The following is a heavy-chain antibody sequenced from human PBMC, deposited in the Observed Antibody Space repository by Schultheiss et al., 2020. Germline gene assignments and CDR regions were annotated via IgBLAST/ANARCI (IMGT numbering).Heavy chain of an antibody. V-gene: IGHV4-4*02. D-gene: IGHD6-19*01. CDR1: GGSISSSNW. CDR2: IYHSGST. Sequence: SETLSLTCAVSGGSISSSNWWSWVRQPPGKGLEWIGEIYHSGSTNYNPSLKSRVTISVDTSKNQFSLKLSSVTAADTAVYYCARGSYVYSSGWSRYFDLWGRGTLVTVAS. J-gene: IGHJ2*01. CDR3: ARGSYVYSSGWSRYFDL.